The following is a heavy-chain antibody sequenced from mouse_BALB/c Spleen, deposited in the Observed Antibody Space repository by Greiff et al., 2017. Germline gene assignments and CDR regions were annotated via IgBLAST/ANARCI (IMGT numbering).Heavy chain of an antibody. V-gene: IGHV5-4*02. CDR1: GFTFSDYY. CDR3: ARGDGYYGAMDY. D-gene: IGHD2-3*01. CDR2: ISDGGSYT. J-gene: IGHJ4*01. Sequence: EVHLVESGGGLVKPGGSLKLSCAASGFTFSDYYMYWVRQTPEKRLEWVATISDGGSYTYYPDSVKGRFTISRDNAKNNLYLQMSSLKSEDTAMYYCARGDGYYGAMDYWGQGTSVTVSS.